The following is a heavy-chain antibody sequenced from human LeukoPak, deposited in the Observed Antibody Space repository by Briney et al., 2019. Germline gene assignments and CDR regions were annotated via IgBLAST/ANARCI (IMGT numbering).Heavy chain of an antibody. Sequence: GGSLRLSCAASGFTVSSNYMSWVRQAPGKGLEWVSVIYSGGSTYYADSVKGRFNISRDNSKNTLYRQMNSLRAEDTAVYYCARGLAAAGRRGVDYWGQGTLVTVSS. V-gene: IGHV3-66*02. CDR1: GFTVSSNY. D-gene: IGHD6-13*01. J-gene: IGHJ4*02. CDR2: IYSGGST. CDR3: ARGLAAAGRRGVDY.